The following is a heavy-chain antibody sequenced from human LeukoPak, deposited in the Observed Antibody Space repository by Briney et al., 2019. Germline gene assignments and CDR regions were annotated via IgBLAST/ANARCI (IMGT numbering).Heavy chain of an antibody. J-gene: IGHJ5*02. V-gene: IGHV3-49*03. CDR3: AREPTVTFNWFDP. Sequence: GGSLRLSCTASGFTFGDYAMSWFRQAPGKGLEWVGFIRSKAYGGTTEYAASVKGRFTISRDDSKSIAYLQMNSLRAEDTAVYYCAREPTVTFNWFDPWGQGTLVTVSS. CDR1: GFTFGDYA. D-gene: IGHD4-17*01. CDR2: IRSKAYGGTT.